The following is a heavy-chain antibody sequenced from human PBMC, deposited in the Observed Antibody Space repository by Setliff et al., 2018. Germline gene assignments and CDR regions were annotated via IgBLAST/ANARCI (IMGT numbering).Heavy chain of an antibody. CDR3: ASTTYGYSYDY. CDR1: GGPISSSSYY. V-gene: IGHV4-39*07. Sequence: SETLSLTCTVSGGPISSSSYYWVWIRQPPGKGLEWIGNIFYSGSTYYNPSLKSRVTISIDTSKNQFSLKLSSVTAADTAVYFCASTTYGYSYDYWGQGTRVTVPQ. D-gene: IGHD5-18*01. J-gene: IGHJ4*02. CDR2: IFYSGST.